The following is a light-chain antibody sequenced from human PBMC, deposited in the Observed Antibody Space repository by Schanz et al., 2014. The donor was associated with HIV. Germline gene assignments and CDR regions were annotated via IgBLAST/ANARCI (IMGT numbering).Light chain of an antibody. J-gene: IGKJ1*01. CDR2: AAT. V-gene: IGKV1-6*01. CDR3: QQYYFSPKT. CDR1: QNITDH. Sequence: IQMAQSPSSLSASLGDRVAITCRASQNITDHLTWYQQKTGRPPKLLIYAATVLHPGVPSRFSGSGSGTDFTLTISSLQPEDVATYYCQQYYFSPKTFGQGTRVEIK.